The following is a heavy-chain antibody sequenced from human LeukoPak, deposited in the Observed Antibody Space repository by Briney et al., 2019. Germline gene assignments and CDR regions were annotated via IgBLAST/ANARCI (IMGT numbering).Heavy chain of an antibody. V-gene: IGHV1-2*02. CDR2: INPSSGDT. CDR1: GYTFTGYY. D-gene: IGHD6-19*01. J-gene: IGHJ4*02. CDR3: ASYRRGWSSHFDY. Sequence: ASVKASCKASGYTFTGYYMHWVRQAPGQGLEWMGWINPSSGDTNYAQIFQGRVTMTRDTSISTAYMELSRLKSDDTAHYYCASYRRGWSSHFDYWGQGTLVTVSS.